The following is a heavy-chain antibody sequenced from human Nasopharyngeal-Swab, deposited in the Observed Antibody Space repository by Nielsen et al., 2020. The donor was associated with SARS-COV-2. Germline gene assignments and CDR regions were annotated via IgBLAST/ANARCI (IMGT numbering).Heavy chain of an antibody. D-gene: IGHD3-3*01. J-gene: IGHJ6*03. CDR1: GFTFSSYA. CDR2: ISSNGGST. CDR3: ARGPKRITIFGVVNRYYYYMDV. Sequence: GESLKISCAASGFTFSSYAMHWVRQAPGNGLEYVSAISSNGGSTYYANSVKGRFTISRDNSKNTLYLQMGSLRAEDMAVYYCARGPKRITIFGVVNRYYYYMDVWGKGTTVTVSS. V-gene: IGHV3-64*01.